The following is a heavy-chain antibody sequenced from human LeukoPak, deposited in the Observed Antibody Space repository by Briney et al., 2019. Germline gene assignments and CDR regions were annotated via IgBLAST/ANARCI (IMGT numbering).Heavy chain of an antibody. CDR2: IYETGST. CDR3: ARRNRGSSTSWTLDY. J-gene: IGHJ4*02. CDR1: GDSISSTNW. D-gene: IGHD2-8*01. V-gene: IGHV4-4*02. Sequence: PSGTLSLTCTISGDSISSTNWWSWVRPPPGEGLEWIGQIYETGSTNYNSSLKSRVTISLDKSKNQFSLKLSSVTAADTAVYYCARRNRGSSTSWTLDYWGQGILVTVSS.